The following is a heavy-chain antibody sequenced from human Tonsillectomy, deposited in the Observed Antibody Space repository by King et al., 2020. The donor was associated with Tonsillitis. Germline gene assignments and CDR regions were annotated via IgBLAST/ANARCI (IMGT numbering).Heavy chain of an antibody. D-gene: IGHD3-3*01. CDR2: ISGSGDSA. J-gene: IGHJ4*02. Sequence: VQLVESGGGLVQPGGSLRLSCAATGFTFSSYAMSWVRQAPGKGLEWVSAISGSGDSAYYADSVKCRFTISRDNSKNTLYLQMNSLRAEDTAVYYCAREYYDFWSGYSNYFDYWGQGTLVTVSS. CDR1: GFTFSSYA. V-gene: IGHV3-23*04. CDR3: AREYYDFWSGYSNYFDY.